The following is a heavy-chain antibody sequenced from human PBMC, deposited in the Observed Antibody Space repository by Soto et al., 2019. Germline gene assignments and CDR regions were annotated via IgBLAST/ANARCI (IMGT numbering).Heavy chain of an antibody. CDR2: IYYSGST. CDR3: AGAVKRGGGYCYGMDV. CDR1: GGSISSGGYY. Sequence: PSETLSLTCTVSGGSISSGGYYWSWIRQHPGKGLEWIGYIYYSGSTYYNPSLKSRVTISVDTSKNQFSLKLSSVTAADKAVYYLAGAVKRGGGYCYGMDVWGQGTTVTVSS. V-gene: IGHV4-31*03. D-gene: IGHD3-10*01. J-gene: IGHJ6*02.